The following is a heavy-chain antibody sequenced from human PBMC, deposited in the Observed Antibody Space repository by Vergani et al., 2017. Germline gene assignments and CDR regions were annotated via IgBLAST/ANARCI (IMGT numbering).Heavy chain of an antibody. J-gene: IGHJ4*02. V-gene: IGHV4-61*02. CDR3: AWSVAGNFDY. CDR1: GGSISSGSYY. CDR2: IDTSGST. D-gene: IGHD6-19*01. Sequence: QVQLQESGPGLVKPSQTLSLTCTVSGGSISSGSYYWSWIRQPAGKGLEWIGRIDTSGSTNYNPSLKSRVTISVDTSKNQFSRKLSSGTAADTAVYYCAWSVAGNFDYWGQGTLVTVSS.